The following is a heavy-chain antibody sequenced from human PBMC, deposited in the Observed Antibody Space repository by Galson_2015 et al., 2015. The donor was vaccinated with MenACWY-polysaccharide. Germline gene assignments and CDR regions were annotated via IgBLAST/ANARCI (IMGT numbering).Heavy chain of an antibody. V-gene: IGHV4-39*01. Sequence: SETLSLTCTVSGDSISSSTYYWGWLRQPPGKGLEWIGTIHYSGSTYYNPSLRSRVTVLVDTSKNQFSLKLNSVTAADTAAYHCARLSKSTIVAPGAVDFWGQGTLVPVSA. J-gene: IGHJ4*02. D-gene: IGHD2-2*01. CDR1: GDSISSSTYY. CDR3: ARLSKSTIVAPGAVDF. CDR2: IHYSGST.